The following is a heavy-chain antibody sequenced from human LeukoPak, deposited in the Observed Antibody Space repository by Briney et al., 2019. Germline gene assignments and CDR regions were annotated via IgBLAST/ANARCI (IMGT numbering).Heavy chain of an antibody. CDR1: GGSISSNSYY. D-gene: IGHD2-2*02. Sequence: SEALSLTCTVSGGSISSNSYYWGWIRQPPGKGLEWIGSISYGGTTYYNPSLESRVTISVDTSKNQFSLNLSSVTAADTAVYYCGRRPGGAIEYWGQGTLVTVSS. V-gene: IGHV4-39*01. CDR3: GRRPGGAIEY. J-gene: IGHJ4*02. CDR2: ISYGGTT.